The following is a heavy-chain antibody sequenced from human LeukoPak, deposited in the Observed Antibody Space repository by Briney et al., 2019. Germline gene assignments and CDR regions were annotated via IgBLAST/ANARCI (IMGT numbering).Heavy chain of an antibody. J-gene: IGHJ4*02. CDR3: ARQQQLVPLTDY. CDR2: IPYDGSNK. CDR1: GFTFSSYG. D-gene: IGHD6-13*01. V-gene: IGHV3-30*03. Sequence: GGSLRLSCAASGFTFSSYGMHWVRQAPGKGLEWVAVIPYDGSNKYYADSVKGRFTISRDNSKNTLYLQMNSLRAEDTAVYYCARQQQLVPLTDYWGQGTLVTVSS.